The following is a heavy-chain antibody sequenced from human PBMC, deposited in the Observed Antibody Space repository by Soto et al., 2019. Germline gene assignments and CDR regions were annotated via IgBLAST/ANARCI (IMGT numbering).Heavy chain of an antibody. J-gene: IGHJ4*02. CDR1: GYTFTSYY. V-gene: IGHV1-46*01. CDR2: INPSGGST. D-gene: IGHD3-22*01. CDR3: ARDSSGYYFDY. Sequence: GASVKVSCKASGYTFTSYYMHWVLQAPGQGLEWMGIINPSGGSTSYAQKFQGRVTMTRDTSTSTVYMELSSLRSEDTAVYYCARDSSGYYFDYWGQGTLVTVSS.